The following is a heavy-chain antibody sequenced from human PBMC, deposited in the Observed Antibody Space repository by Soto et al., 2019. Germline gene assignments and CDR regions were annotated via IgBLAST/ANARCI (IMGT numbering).Heavy chain of an antibody. CDR1: GYTFTSYD. D-gene: IGHD1-1*01. V-gene: IGHV1-8*01. CDR3: ARRAETNGWNGFGADKYYFDF. Sequence: ASVKVSCKASGYTFTSYDIYWVRQATGQGLEWMGWMNPNTGNSGYAQKFQGRVTMTSDTSISTAHMELSSLGSEDTAVYYCARRAETNGWNGFGADKYYFDFWGQGTLVTVSS. J-gene: IGHJ4*02. CDR2: MNPNTGNS.